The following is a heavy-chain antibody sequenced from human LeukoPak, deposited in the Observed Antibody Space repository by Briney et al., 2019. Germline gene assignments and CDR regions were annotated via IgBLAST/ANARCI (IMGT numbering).Heavy chain of an antibody. V-gene: IGHV4-34*01. D-gene: IGHD2-15*01. CDR3: ARGGAATRIYYYYYMDV. CDR2: INHSGST. Sequence: SETLSLTCAVYGGSFSGYYWSWIRQPPGKGLELIGEINHSGSTNYNPSLKIRVTISVDTSKNQFSLKLSSVPAADTAVYYCARGGAATRIYYYYYMDVWGKGTTVTVSS. J-gene: IGHJ6*03. CDR1: GGSFSGYY.